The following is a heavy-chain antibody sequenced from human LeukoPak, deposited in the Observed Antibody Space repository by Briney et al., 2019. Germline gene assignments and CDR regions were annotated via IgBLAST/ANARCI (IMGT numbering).Heavy chain of an antibody. CDR2: INHSGST. Sequence: PSETLSLTCAVYGGSFSGYYWSWIRQPPGKGLEWIGEINHSGSTNYNPSLKSRVTISVDTSKNQFSLKLSSVTAADTAVYYCARAQIGRGSSSFDYWGQGTLVTVSS. J-gene: IGHJ4*02. V-gene: IGHV4-34*01. CDR3: ARAQIGRGSSSFDY. D-gene: IGHD6-6*01. CDR1: GGSFSGYY.